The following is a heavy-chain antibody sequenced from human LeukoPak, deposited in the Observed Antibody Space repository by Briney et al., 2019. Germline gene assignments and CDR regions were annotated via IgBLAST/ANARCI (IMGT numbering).Heavy chain of an antibody. CDR2: ISSSSSYI. Sequence: SGGSLRLSCAASGFTFSSYSMNWVRQAPGKGLEWVSSISSSSSYIYYADSVKGRFTISRDNAKNSLYLQMNSLRAEDTAVYYCARELFTPEYYDSSGYTPGGDYWGQGTLVTVSS. CDR3: ARELFTPEYYDSSGYTPGGDY. D-gene: IGHD3-22*01. J-gene: IGHJ4*02. CDR1: GFTFSSYS. V-gene: IGHV3-21*01.